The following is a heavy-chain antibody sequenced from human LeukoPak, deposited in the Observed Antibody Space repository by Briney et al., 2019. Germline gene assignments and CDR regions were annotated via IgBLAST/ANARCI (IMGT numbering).Heavy chain of an antibody. Sequence: GGSLRLSCTASGFTFSNFWMGWVRQAPGKGLEWVANIKQDETEKFYLGSVKGRFTISRDNAKNSLYLQMNSLRAEDTAVYYCARDKAGSGGIFDYWGQGTLVTVSS. CDR3: ARDKAGSGGIFDY. CDR2: IKQDETEK. V-gene: IGHV3-7*01. J-gene: IGHJ4*02. CDR1: GFTFSNFW. D-gene: IGHD2-15*01.